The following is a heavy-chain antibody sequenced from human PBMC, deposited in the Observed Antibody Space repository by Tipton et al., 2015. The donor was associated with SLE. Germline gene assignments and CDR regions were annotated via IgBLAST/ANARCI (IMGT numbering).Heavy chain of an antibody. Sequence: TLSLTCTVSGGSISGSYYWSWIRQPAGKGLEWIGYIYTSGSTNYNPSLKSRVTISIDTSKNQFSLKLSSVTAADTAVYYCARVYGDQVGDIWGQGTMVTVSS. CDR2: IYTSGST. D-gene: IGHD4-17*01. CDR1: GGSISGSYY. V-gene: IGHV4-61*09. CDR3: ARVYGDQVGDI. J-gene: IGHJ3*02.